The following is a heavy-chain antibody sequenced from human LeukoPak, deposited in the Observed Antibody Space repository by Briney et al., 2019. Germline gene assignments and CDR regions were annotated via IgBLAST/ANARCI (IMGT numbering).Heavy chain of an antibody. D-gene: IGHD6-13*01. J-gene: IGHJ4*02. CDR1: GGTFSSYA. CDR3: ARDCDSSRPYEYYFDY. CDR2: IIPIFGTA. V-gene: IGHV1-69*13. Sequence: ASVKVSCKASGGTFSSYAISWVRQAPGQGLEWMGGIIPIFGTANYAQKFQGRVTITADESTSTAYMELSSLRSEDTAVYYCARDCDSSRPYEYYFDYWGQGTLVTVSS.